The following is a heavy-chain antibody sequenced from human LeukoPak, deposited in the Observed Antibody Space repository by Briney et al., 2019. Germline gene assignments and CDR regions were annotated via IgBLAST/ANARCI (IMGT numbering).Heavy chain of an antibody. J-gene: IGHJ1*01. D-gene: IGHD2-15*01. CDR1: GYTFTRYD. CDR2: MNQNRGNK. V-gene: IGHV1-8*01. CDR3: ARGPPPYSSSDSCYSFLYFHH. Sequence: GGSVNDSFKGTGYTFTRYDNNGVGPATGRGLEWMGWMNQNRGNKGYAQKFQGRVTMTRDTSISTPYLELTTLRSDDTAVYYCARGPPPYSSSDSCYSFLYFHHWGQGTLVTVSS.